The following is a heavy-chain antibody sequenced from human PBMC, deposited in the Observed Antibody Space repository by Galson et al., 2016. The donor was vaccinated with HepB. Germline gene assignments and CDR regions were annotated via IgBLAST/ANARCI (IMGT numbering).Heavy chain of an antibody. J-gene: IGHJ5*02. CDR1: GFTFTDYY. CDR3: VRGIDP. Sequence: SLRLSCAASGFTFTDYYMSWIRRAPGKGLEWLSYISATGIRTYYADSVKGRFTISRDNTKNSLYLQMNSLRVEDTAVYYCVRGIDPWGQGTLVTVSS. V-gene: IGHV3-11*01. CDR2: ISATGIRT.